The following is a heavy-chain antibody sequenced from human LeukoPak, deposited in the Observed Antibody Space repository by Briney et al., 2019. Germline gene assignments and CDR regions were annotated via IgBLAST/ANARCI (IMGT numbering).Heavy chain of an antibody. V-gene: IGHV2-70*11. CDR1: GGSISTYYW. D-gene: IGHD2-2*01. Sequence: TLSLTCTVSGGSISTYYWSWIRQPPGKALEWLARIDWDDDKYYSTSLKTRLTISKDTSKNQVVLTMTNMDPVDTATYYCARIIVVPAAMRYYYYMDVWGKGTTVTISS. CDR2: IDWDDDK. CDR3: ARIIVVPAAMRYYYYMDV. J-gene: IGHJ6*03.